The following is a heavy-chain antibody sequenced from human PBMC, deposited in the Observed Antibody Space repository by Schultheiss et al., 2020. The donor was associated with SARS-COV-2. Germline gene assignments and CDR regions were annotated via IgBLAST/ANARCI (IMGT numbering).Heavy chain of an antibody. CDR1: GFTFSSYS. CDR3: ARATNPRYGLGV. CDR2: ISSSSSYI. Sequence: GGSLRLSCAASGFTFSSYSMNWVRQAPGKGLEWVLSISSSSSYIYYADSVKGRFTISRDNAKNTLYLQMNSLRAEDTAVYYCARATNPRYGLGVWGQGTTVTVSS. D-gene: IGHD2-8*01. J-gene: IGHJ6*02. V-gene: IGHV3-21*01.